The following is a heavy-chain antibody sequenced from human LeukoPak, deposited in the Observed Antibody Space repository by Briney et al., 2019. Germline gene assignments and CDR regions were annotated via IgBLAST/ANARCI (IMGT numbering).Heavy chain of an antibody. CDR3: ARGVPDYYGSGSHGDY. Sequence: GASVKVSCKASGGTFNTYSISWVRQAPGQGLEWMGWISTYNGNTNFAQKLQGRVTMTTDTSTNTAYMELRSLRSDDTAVYYCARGVPDYYGSGSHGDYWGQGTLVTVSS. V-gene: IGHV1-18*01. J-gene: IGHJ4*02. CDR2: ISTYNGNT. D-gene: IGHD3-10*01. CDR1: GGTFNTYS.